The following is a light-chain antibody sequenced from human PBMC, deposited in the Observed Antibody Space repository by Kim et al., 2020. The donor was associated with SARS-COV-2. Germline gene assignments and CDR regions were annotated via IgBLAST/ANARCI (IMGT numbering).Light chain of an antibody. CDR1: QGVSSY. CDR2: DAS. V-gene: IGKV3-11*01. J-gene: IGKJ4*01. Sequence: SPGERATLSCLASQGVSSYLAWYQQRPGQAPRLLIYDASNRATGIPARFSGSGSGTDFTRTLSSLEPEDFAVYYCQQRSNWPPLTFGGGTKVDIK. CDR3: QQRSNWPPLT.